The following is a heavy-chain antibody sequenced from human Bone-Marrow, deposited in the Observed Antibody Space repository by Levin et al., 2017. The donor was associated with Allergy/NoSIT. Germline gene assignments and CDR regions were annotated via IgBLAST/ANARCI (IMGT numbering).Heavy chain of an antibody. D-gene: IGHD2-2*01. CDR2: TSYDESNK. J-gene: IGHJ3*02. CDR3: ARAVQYCSSTSCSDGFDS. V-gene: IGHV3-30-3*01. Sequence: GGSLRLSCAASGFTFSSYAMHWVRQAPGKGLEWVAVTSYDESNKFYADSVKGRFTISRDNSKNTLYLQMNSLRAEDTAVYYCARAVQYCSSTSCSDGFDSWGQGTMVTVSS. CDR1: GFTFSSYA.